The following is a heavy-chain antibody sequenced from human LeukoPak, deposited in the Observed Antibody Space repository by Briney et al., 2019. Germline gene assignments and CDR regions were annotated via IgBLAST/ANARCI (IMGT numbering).Heavy chain of an antibody. CDR3: ARAGRQSDYYDSSGMQYYFDY. D-gene: IGHD3-22*01. CDR1: GGSFSGYY. CDR2: INHSGST. Sequence: SETLSLTCAVYGGSFSGYYWSRIRQPPGKGLEWIGEINHSGSTNYNPSLKSRVTISVDTSKNQFSLKLSSVTAADTAVYYCARAGRQSDYYDSSGMQYYFDYWGQGTLVTVSS. V-gene: IGHV4-34*01. J-gene: IGHJ4*02.